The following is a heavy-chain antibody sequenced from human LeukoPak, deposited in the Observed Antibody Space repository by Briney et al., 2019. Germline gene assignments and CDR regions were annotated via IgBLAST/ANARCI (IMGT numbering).Heavy chain of an antibody. V-gene: IGHV4-59*01. CDR3: ARGGFLDPFDP. CDR2: IYYSGST. CDR1: GGSISTYY. J-gene: IGHJ5*02. D-gene: IGHD1-1*01. Sequence: PSETLSLTCTVSGGSISTYYWSWIRQPPGKGLEWIGYIYYSGSTKYNPSLKSRVTISVDPSKNQFSLKLRSVTAVDTAAYYCARGGFLDPFDPWGRGTLVTVSS.